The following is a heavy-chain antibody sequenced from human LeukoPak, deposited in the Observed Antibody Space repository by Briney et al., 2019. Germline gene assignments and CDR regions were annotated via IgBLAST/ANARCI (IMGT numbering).Heavy chain of an antibody. D-gene: IGHD4-17*01. CDR3: AKDLNPDGVWDFDS. J-gene: IGHJ4*02. CDR2: IYGSGDGRT. V-gene: IGHV3-23*01. CDR1: GFIFRTYT. Sequence: QTGGSLRLSCAASGFIFRTYTMSWVRQAPGKGLEWVSGIYGSGDGRTFYADSVKGRFTISRDDSKNTLFLHMDSLRAEDTALYYCAKDLNPDGVWDFDSWGQGTLATVSS.